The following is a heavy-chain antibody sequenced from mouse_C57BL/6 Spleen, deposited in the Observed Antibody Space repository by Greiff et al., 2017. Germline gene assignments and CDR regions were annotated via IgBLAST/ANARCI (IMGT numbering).Heavy chain of an antibody. CDR1: GYTFTSYW. V-gene: IGHV1-50*01. J-gene: IGHJ3*01. CDR3: ARDDYKHWFAY. CDR2: IDPSDSYT. Sequence: QVQLQQPGAELVKPGASVKLSCKASGYTFTSYWMQWVKQRPGQGLEWIGEIDPSDSYTNYNQKFKGKATLTVDTSSSTAYMQLSSLTSEDSAVYYCARDDYKHWFAYWGQGTLVTVSA. D-gene: IGHD2-4*01.